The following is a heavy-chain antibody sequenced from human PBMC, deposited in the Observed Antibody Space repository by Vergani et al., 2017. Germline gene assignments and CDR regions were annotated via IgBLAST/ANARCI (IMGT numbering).Heavy chain of an antibody. V-gene: IGHV1-18*04. Sequence: QVQLVQSGAEVKKPGASVKVSCKASGYTFSSYGISWVRQAPGQGLEWMGWISAYNGNTNYAQKVQGRVTMTTDTSTSTAYMGLRSLRSDDTAVYYWAREPAVVGASKSHYFDYWGQGTLVTVSS. CDR3: AREPAVVGASKSHYFDY. CDR2: ISAYNGNT. CDR1: GYTFSSYG. D-gene: IGHD2-15*01. J-gene: IGHJ4*02.